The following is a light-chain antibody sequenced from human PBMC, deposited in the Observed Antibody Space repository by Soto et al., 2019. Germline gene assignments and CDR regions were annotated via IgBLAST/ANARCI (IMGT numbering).Light chain of an antibody. Sequence: DIQMTQSPSILSASVGDRVTITCRASENVNIWLAWYQQKPGKAPKPLIYKASNLQSGVPSRFSGSGSGTDFTLTISSLQSDDFATYYCQQYKSYPYTFGQGTGVDIK. CDR3: QQYKSYPYT. CDR2: KAS. CDR1: ENVNIW. V-gene: IGKV1-5*03. J-gene: IGKJ2*01.